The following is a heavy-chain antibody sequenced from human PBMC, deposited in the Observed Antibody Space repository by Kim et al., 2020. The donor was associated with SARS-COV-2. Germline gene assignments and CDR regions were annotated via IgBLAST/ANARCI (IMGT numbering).Heavy chain of an antibody. D-gene: IGHD2-15*01. CDR1: GGSISSSSYY. CDR3: ATIVATDAPSLYCSGGSCYPFDY. J-gene: IGHJ4*02. V-gene: IGHV4-39*07. CDR2: IYYSGST. Sequence: SETLSLTCTVSGGSISSSSYYWGWIRQPPGKGLEWIGSIYYSGSTYYNPSLKSRVTISVDTSKNQFSLKLSSVTAADTAVYYCATIVATDAPSLYCSGGSCYPFDYWGQGTLVTVSS.